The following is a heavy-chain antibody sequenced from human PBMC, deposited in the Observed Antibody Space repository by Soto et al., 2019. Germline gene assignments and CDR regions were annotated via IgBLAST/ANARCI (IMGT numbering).Heavy chain of an antibody. CDR2: INHSGST. Sequence: QVQLQQWGAGLLKPSETLSLTCAVYGGSFSGYYWSWIRQPPGKGLEWIGEINHSGSTNYNPSLKSRVTISVDTSKNQFSLKLSSVTAADTAVYYCARGPLVVPAAIYYYYYGMDVWGQGTTVTVSS. V-gene: IGHV4-34*01. CDR3: ARGPLVVPAAIYYYYYGMDV. CDR1: GGSFSGYY. D-gene: IGHD2-2*01. J-gene: IGHJ6*02.